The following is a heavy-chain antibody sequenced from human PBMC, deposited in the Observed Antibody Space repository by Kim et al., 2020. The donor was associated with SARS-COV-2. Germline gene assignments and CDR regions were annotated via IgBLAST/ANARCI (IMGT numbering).Heavy chain of an antibody. V-gene: IGHV3-48*03. Sequence: GGSLRLSCAASGFTFSSYEMNWVRQAPGKGLEWVSYISSSGSTIYYADSVKGRFTISRDNAKNSLYLQMNSLRAEDTAVYYCARDRVTIFGVVSRNYFDYWAREPWSPSPQ. J-gene: IGHJ4*02. CDR1: GFTFSSYE. CDR3: ARDRVTIFGVVSRNYFDY. CDR2: ISSSGSTI. D-gene: IGHD3-3*01.